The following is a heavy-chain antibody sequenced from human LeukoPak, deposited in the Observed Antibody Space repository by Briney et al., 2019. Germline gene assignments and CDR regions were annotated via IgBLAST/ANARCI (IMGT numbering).Heavy chain of an antibody. CDR3: ARVSTPFYDFWSVYYYYGMDV. CDR2: INSDGSST. J-gene: IGHJ6*02. CDR1: GFTFSSYW. Sequence: PGGSLRLSCAATGFTFSSYWMHWVRQAPGKGLVWVSRINSDGSSTSYADAVKGRFTISRDNAKNTLYLQMNSLRAEDTAVYYCARVSTPFYDFWSVYYYYGMDVWGQGTTVTVSS. V-gene: IGHV3-74*01. D-gene: IGHD3-3*01.